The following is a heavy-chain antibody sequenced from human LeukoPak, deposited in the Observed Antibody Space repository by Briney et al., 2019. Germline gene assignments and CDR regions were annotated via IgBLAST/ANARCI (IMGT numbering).Heavy chain of an antibody. Sequence: PGGSLRLSCAASGFTFSSYAMHWVRQAPGKRLEYVSAISSNGGSTYYANSVKGRFTISRDNSKNTLYLQMGSLRAEDMAVYYCARGSVEVKQQLSHPEYFQHWGQGTLVTVSS. D-gene: IGHD6-13*01. CDR2: ISSNGGST. CDR3: ARGSVEVKQQLSHPEYFQH. J-gene: IGHJ1*01. CDR1: GFTFSSYA. V-gene: IGHV3-64*01.